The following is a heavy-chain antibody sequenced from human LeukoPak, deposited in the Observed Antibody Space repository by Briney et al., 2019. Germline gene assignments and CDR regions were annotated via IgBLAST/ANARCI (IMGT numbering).Heavy chain of an antibody. CDR1: GGSFSGYY. Sequence: PSETLSLTCAVYGGSFSGYYWCLIRQPPGKGLEWIGEINHSGSTNYNPSLKSRVTISVDTSKNQFSLKLSSVTAADTAVYYCARGPQGTWIQLWKFDYWGQGTLVTVSS. V-gene: IGHV4-34*01. CDR3: ARGPQGTWIQLWKFDY. CDR2: INHSGST. D-gene: IGHD5-18*01. J-gene: IGHJ4*02.